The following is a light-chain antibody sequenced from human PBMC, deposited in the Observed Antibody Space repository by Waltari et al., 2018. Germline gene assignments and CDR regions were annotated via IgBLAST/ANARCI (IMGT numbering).Light chain of an antibody. V-gene: IGLV4-69*01. J-gene: IGLJ3*02. CDR1: SGLSSYA. CDR3: QTWGTGIQV. Sequence: QLVLTQSPSASASLGASVKLTCTLSSGLSSYAIACHQQQPEKGPRYLMKLNSDGSHSKGDGIPDRFSGSSSGAERYLTISSLQSEDEADYYCQTWGTGIQVFGGGTKLTVL. CDR2: LNSDGSH.